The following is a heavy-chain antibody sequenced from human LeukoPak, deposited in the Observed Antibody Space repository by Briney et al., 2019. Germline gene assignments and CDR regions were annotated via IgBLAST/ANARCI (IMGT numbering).Heavy chain of an antibody. CDR3: ARHDSSGPYSAFDI. V-gene: IGHV4-4*07. CDR1: GVSISDYY. D-gene: IGHD3-22*01. Sequence: SETLSLTCPVSGVSISDYYWTWFRQPAGKGLEWIGRIYISGSTNYNPSLKSRVTISVDTSKNQFSLKLSSVTAADTAVYYCARHDSSGPYSAFDIWGQGTMVTVSS. J-gene: IGHJ3*02. CDR2: IYISGST.